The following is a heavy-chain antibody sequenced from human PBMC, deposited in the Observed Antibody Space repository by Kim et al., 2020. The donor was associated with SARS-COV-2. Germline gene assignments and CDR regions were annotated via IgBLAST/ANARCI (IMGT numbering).Heavy chain of an antibody. D-gene: IGHD2-15*01. CDR3: ARSCCSRYYYGMDV. CDR1: GFTFSSYG. CDR2: IWYDGSNK. Sequence: GGSLRLSCAASGFTFSSYGMHWVRQAPGKGLEWVAVIWYDGSNKYYADSVKGRFTISRDNSKNTLYLQMNSLRAEDTAVYYCARSCCSRYYYGMDVWGQGTTVTVSS. V-gene: IGHV3-33*01. J-gene: IGHJ6*02.